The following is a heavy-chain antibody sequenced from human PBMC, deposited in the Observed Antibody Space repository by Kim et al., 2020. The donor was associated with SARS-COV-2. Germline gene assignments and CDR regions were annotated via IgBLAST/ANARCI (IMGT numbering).Heavy chain of an antibody. Sequence: ASVKVSCKASGYIFTSYYMHWVRQAPGQGLEWMGVINPSGGSTTYTQKFQGRVTMTRDTSTSTVYMELSSLKSEDTAVHYCARESGGRWNYFGSGNLDYW. CDR1: GYIFTSYY. V-gene: IGHV1-46*01. CDR3: ARESGGRWNYFGSGNLDY. CDR2: INPSGGST. D-gene: IGHD3-10*01. J-gene: IGHJ4*01.